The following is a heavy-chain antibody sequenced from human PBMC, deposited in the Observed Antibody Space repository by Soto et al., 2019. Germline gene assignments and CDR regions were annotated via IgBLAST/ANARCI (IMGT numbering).Heavy chain of an antibody. CDR2: IIPIFGTA. D-gene: IGHD6-19*01. Sequence: ASVKVSCKASGGTFSSYAISWVRQAPGQGFEWMGGIIPIFGTANYAQKFQGRVTITADESTSTAYMELSSLRSEDTAVYYCARGDGSGWFREPITWGQGTLVTVSS. CDR1: GGTFSSYA. V-gene: IGHV1-69*13. J-gene: IGHJ5*02. CDR3: ARGDGSGWFREPIT.